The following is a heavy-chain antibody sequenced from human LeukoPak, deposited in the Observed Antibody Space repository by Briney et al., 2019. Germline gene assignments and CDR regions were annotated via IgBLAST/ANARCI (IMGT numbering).Heavy chain of an antibody. J-gene: IGHJ4*02. D-gene: IGHD1-26*01. CDR3: ARGGNVGLSY. CDR2: INHSGST. V-gene: IGHV4-34*01. Sequence: PAETLSLTCNVSGGSISSYYWSWIRQPPGKGLEWIGEINHSGSTNYNPSLKSRVTISVDTSKNQFSLKLSSVTAADTAVYYCARGGNVGLSYWGQGTLVTVSS. CDR1: GGSISSYY.